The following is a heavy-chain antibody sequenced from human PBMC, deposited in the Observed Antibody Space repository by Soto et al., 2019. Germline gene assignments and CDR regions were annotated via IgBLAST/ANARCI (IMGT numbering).Heavy chain of an antibody. CDR2: IYYSGST. CDR1: GGSISSGGYY. Sequence: PSETLSLTCTVSGGSISSGGYYWSWIRQHPGKGLEWIGYIYYSGSTYYNPSLKSRVTISVDTSKNQFSLKLSSVTAADTAVYYCARDKYDDFWSGYHPPFYYYYGMDVWGQGTTVTVSS. D-gene: IGHD3-3*01. CDR3: ARDKYDDFWSGYHPPFYYYYGMDV. V-gene: IGHV4-31*03. J-gene: IGHJ6*02.